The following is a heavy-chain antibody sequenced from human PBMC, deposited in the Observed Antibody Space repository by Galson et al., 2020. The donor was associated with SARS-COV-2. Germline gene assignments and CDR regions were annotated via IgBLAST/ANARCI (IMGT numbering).Heavy chain of an antibody. J-gene: IGHJ4*02. V-gene: IGHV3-9*01. CDR3: AKDSDVNGELREFDY. Sequence: GGSLRLSCAASGFTFDDYAMHWVRQAPGKGLEWVSGISWNSGSIGYADSVKGRFTISRDNAKNSLYLQMNSLRAEDTALYYCAKDSDVNGELREFDYWGQGTLVTVSS. CDR1: GFTFDDYA. CDR2: ISWNSGSI. D-gene: IGHD3-10*01.